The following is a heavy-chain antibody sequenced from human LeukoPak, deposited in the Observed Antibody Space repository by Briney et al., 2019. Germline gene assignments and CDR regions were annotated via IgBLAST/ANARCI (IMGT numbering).Heavy chain of an antibody. D-gene: IGHD3-10*01. CDR3: ARDLSPYKNFGELYD. J-gene: IGHJ4*02. Sequence: GGSLRLSCAASGFTFSSYAMSWVRQAPGKGLEWVSAISGSGGSTYYADSVEGRSTISRDNAKNSLYLQMNSLRAEDTAVYYCARDLSPYKNFGELYDWGQGTLVTVSS. CDR1: GFTFSSYA. V-gene: IGHV3-23*01. CDR2: ISGSGGST.